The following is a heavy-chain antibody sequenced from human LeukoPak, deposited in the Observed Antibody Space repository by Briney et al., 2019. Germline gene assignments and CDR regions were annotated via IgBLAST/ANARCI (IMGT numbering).Heavy chain of an antibody. CDR2: IWYDGSNK. Sequence: GGSLRLSCAASGFTFSSYGMHWVRQAPGKGLEWVAVIWYDGSNKYYADSVKGRFTISRDNAKNSLYLQMSSLRAEDTAVYYCARGGSRHPSPEDYWGRGTLVTVSS. CDR1: GFTFSSYG. D-gene: IGHD1-1*01. CDR3: ARGGSRHPSPEDY. J-gene: IGHJ4*02. V-gene: IGHV3-33*01.